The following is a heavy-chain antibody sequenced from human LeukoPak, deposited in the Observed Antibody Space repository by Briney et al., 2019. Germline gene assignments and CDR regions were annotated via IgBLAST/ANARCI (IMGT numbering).Heavy chain of an antibody. V-gene: IGHV3-23*01. D-gene: IGHD1-14*01. Sequence: GGSLRLSCAASGFTFSSYAMSWVRQAPGRGREWVSAISGSGGSIYYADSVKGRFTISRDNSKNTLYLQMSSLRAEDTAVYYCAKDLGNQPYYFDYWGQGTLVTVSS. CDR3: AKDLGNQPYYFDY. J-gene: IGHJ4*02. CDR2: ISGSGGSI. CDR1: GFTFSSYA.